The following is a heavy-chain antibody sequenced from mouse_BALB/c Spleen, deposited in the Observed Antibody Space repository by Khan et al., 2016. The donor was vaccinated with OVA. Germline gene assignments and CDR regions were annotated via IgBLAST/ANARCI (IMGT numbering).Heavy chain of an antibody. J-gene: IGHJ2*01. CDR1: GYTFTNYG. Sequence: QFQLVQSGPELKKPGETVKISCKASGYTFTNYGLNWMNQAPGKGLKWMGWINTYTGEPVYADDFQGRFVFSLETSASTAYLQINNLKNEDMATYFCARSRGNFLLDYWGQGTTLTVSS. D-gene: IGHD2-1*01. V-gene: IGHV9-1*02. CDR3: ARSRGNFLLDY. CDR2: INTYTGEP.